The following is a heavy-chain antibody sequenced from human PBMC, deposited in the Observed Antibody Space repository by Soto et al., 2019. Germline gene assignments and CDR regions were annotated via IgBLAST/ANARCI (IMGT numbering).Heavy chain of an antibody. Sequence: QVQLVESGGGVVQSGRSLRLSCAASGFTFSSYGMHWVRQAPGKGLEWVAVIWYDGSNKYYADSVKGRFTISRDNSKNTLYLQMNSLRAEDMAVYYCAREKGRFGAVQAMDYWGQGTLVTVSS. CDR2: IWYDGSNK. V-gene: IGHV3-33*01. CDR1: GFTFSSYG. J-gene: IGHJ4*02. D-gene: IGHD3-3*01. CDR3: AREKGRFGAVQAMDY.